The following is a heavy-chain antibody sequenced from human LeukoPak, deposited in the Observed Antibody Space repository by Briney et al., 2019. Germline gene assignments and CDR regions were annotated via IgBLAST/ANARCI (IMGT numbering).Heavy chain of an antibody. CDR2: IYRSGST. CDR1: GYSISNGYY. Sequence: PSQTVSLTCTVSGYSISNGYYWDWIRQPPGRGLEWIGNIYRSGSTSYNPSLKSRVTISVDTSKHQFSLKVNSVTAADTVNYYCARRQSSGWFYYRGQGTLVTVSS. CDR3: ARRQSSGWFYY. D-gene: IGHD6-19*01. J-gene: IGHJ4*02. V-gene: IGHV4-38-2*02.